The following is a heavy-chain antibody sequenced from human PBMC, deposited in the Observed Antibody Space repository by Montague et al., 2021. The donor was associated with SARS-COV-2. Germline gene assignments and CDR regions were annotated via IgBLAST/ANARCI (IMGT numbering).Heavy chain of an antibody. CDR1: GGSISGYN. Sequence: SETLSLTCTVSGGSISGYNWCWIRQPPAKGLEWIGYIYYTGSTNYYHSFYSRASMSVDTYKNQFSLKLRSVTAADTADYYCTRDDDGEYAAFWGRGTLVTVSS. CDR2: IYYTGST. J-gene: IGHJ4*02. CDR3: TRDDDGEYAAF. V-gene: IGHV4-59*13. D-gene: IGHD4-17*01.